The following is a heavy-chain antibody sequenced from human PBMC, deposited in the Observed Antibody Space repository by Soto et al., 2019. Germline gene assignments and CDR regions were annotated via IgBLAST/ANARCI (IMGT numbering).Heavy chain of an antibody. CDR3: ARVGYSSSPYYYYYYGMDV. CDR1: GFTFSDYY. J-gene: IGHJ6*02. CDR2: ISSSGSTI. V-gene: IGHV3-11*01. Sequence: GGSLRLSCAASGFTFSDYYMSWIRQAPGKGLEWVSYISSSGSTIYYADYVKGRFTISRDNAKNSLYLQMNSLRAEDTAVYYCARVGYSSSPYYYYYYGMDVWGQGTTVTVSS. D-gene: IGHD6-6*01.